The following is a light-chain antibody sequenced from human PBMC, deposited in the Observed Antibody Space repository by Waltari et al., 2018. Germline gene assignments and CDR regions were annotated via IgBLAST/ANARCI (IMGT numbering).Light chain of an antibody. Sequence: DIVLTQSPDSLAVSLGDRATINCKSSQSVVFSSNNKNYLAWYQQKPGQPPKLLITWASTRESGVPDRFSGSGSGTDFTLTISSLQAEDVAVYYCQQCYTFPYTFGQGTKLEIK. CDR1: QSVVFSSNNKNY. CDR2: WAS. V-gene: IGKV4-1*01. J-gene: IGKJ2*01. CDR3: QQCYTFPYT.